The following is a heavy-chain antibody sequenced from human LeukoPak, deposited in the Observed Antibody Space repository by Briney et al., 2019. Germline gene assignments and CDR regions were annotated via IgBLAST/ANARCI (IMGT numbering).Heavy chain of an antibody. Sequence: GGSLRLSCAASGFTFSSYAMSWVRQAPGKGLEWVSAISGSGGGTYYADSVKGRFTISRDNSKNTLYLQMNSLRAEDTAIYYCGVCSSGSFLVYYWGQGTLVTVSS. J-gene: IGHJ4*02. D-gene: IGHD2-2*01. CDR2: ISGSGGGT. V-gene: IGHV3-23*01. CDR3: GVCSSGSFLVYY. CDR1: GFTFSSYA.